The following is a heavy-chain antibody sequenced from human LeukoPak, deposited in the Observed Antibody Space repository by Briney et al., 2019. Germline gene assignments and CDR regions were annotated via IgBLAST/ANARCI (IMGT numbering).Heavy chain of an antibody. CDR1: GGSISSSSYY. Sequence: SETLSLTCTVSGGSISSSSYYWGWIRQPPGKGLEWIGSIYYSGSTYYNPSLKSRVTISVDTSKNQFSLKLSSVTAADTAVYYCARRGSGIHMTKKYTWFDPWGQGTLVTVSS. CDR3: ARRGSGIHMTKKYTWFDP. CDR2: IYYSGST. J-gene: IGHJ5*02. D-gene: IGHD2-21*01. V-gene: IGHV4-39*07.